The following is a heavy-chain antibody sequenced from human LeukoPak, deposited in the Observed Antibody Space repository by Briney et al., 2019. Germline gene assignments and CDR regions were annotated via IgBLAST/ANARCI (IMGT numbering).Heavy chain of an antibody. D-gene: IGHD1-26*01. V-gene: IGHV5-51*01. CDR2: IYPGDSDT. CDR3: ATTSGSYLRYYYMDV. CDR1: GYSFTSYW. J-gene: IGHJ6*03. Sequence: GESLKISCKGSGYSFTSYWIGWVRQMPGKGLEWMGIIYPGDSDTRYNPSFQGQVTISADKSISTAYLQWTSLMASDTAMYYCATTSGSYLRYYYMDVWGKGTTVTVSS.